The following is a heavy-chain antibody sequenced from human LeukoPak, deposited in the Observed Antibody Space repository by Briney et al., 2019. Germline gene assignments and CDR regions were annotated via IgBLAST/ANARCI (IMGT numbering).Heavy chain of an antibody. D-gene: IGHD6-25*01. CDR1: GDSVSSNSAT. J-gene: IGHJ1*01. Sequence: SQTLSLTCAISGDSVSSNSATWNWVRQSPSRGLEWLGRTYYRSKWYSYYAESVKGRITIKPDTSKNQVSPQLNSVTPEDTAVYYCARGPGFFQHWGQGTLVTVSS. CDR3: ARGPGFFQH. V-gene: IGHV6-1*01. CDR2: TYYRSKWYS.